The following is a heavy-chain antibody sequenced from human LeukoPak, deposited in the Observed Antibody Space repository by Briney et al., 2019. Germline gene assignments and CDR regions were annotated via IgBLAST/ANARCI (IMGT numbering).Heavy chain of an antibody. D-gene: IGHD3-3*01. CDR3: ARGWSGIYDFWSGYPNWFDP. Sequence: PSETLSLTCAVYGGSFSGYYWSWIRQPPGKGLEWIGEINHSGSTNYNPSLKSRVTISVDTSKNQFSLKLSSVTAADTAVYYCARGWSGIYDFWSGYPNWFDPWGQGTLVTVSS. CDR1: GGSFSGYY. V-gene: IGHV4-34*01. J-gene: IGHJ5*02. CDR2: INHSGST.